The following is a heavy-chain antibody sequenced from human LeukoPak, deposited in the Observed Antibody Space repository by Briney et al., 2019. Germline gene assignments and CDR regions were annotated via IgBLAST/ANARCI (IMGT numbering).Heavy chain of an antibody. CDR2: IYSGGST. J-gene: IGHJ4*02. CDR3: ARMTYASAHFNY. D-gene: IGHD2-21*02. Sequence: GGSLRLSCAASGFTVSSNYMSWVRQAPGKGRGWVSVIYSGGSTYYADSVKGRFTISRDNSKNTVYLQMNSLRAEDTAVYYCARMTYASAHFNYWGQGTLVTVSS. V-gene: IGHV3-66*02. CDR1: GFTVSSNY.